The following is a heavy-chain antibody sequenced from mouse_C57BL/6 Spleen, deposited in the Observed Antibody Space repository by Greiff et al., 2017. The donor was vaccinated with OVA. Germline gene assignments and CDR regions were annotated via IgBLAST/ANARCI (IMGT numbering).Heavy chain of an antibody. CDR3: ARGDDYDSSYAMDY. Sequence: LQQPGAELVKPGASVKMSCKASGYTFTSYWITWVKQRPGQGLEWIGDIYPGSGSTNYNEKFKSKATLTVDTSSSTAYMQLSSLTSEDSAVYYGARGDDYDSSYAMDYWGQGTSVTVSS. V-gene: IGHV1-55*01. J-gene: IGHJ4*01. D-gene: IGHD2-4*01. CDR1: GYTFTSYW. CDR2: IYPGSGST.